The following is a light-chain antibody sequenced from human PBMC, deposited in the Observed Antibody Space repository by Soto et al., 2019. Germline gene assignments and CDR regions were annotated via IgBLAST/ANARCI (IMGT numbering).Light chain of an antibody. Sequence: QSVLTQPPSASGSPGQSVTISCTGTSSDVGGYDYVSWYQQHPGKAPKLIIYEVIKRPSGVPDRFSGSKSGNTASLTVSGIQTEYEADNYSGSYAGNTNSVFGTGTKLTVL. CDR3: GSYAGNTNSV. CDR1: SSDVGGYDY. CDR2: EVI. J-gene: IGLJ1*01. V-gene: IGLV2-8*01.